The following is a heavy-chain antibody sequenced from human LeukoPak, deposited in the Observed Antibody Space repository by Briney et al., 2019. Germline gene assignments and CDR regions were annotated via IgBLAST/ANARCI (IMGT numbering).Heavy chain of an antibody. D-gene: IGHD6-19*01. V-gene: IGHV3-23*01. CDR3: AKASRQGAVASPLDY. CDR1: GFTFSSYA. CDR2: ISGSGGGT. Sequence: GGSLRLSCAVSGFTFSSYAMSWVRQAPGKGLEWVAAISGSGGGTDYADSVKGRFTISRDNSKDTLFLQMNSLRAEDTAVYYCAKASRQGAVASPLDYWGQGTLVTVSS. J-gene: IGHJ4*02.